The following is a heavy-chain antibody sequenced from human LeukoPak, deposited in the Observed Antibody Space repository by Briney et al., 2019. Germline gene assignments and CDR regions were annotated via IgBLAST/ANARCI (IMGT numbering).Heavy chain of an antibody. CDR1: GGTFSSYA. J-gene: IGHJ4*02. V-gene: IGHV1-69*05. CDR3: ARELVYDYVWGSYRTQLDY. Sequence: ASVKVSCKASGGTFSSYAISWVRQAPGQELEWMGGIIPIFGTANYAQKFQGRVTITTDESTSTAYMELSSLRSEDTAVYYCARELVYDYVWGSYRTQLDYWGQGTLVTVSS. CDR2: IIPIFGTA. D-gene: IGHD3-16*02.